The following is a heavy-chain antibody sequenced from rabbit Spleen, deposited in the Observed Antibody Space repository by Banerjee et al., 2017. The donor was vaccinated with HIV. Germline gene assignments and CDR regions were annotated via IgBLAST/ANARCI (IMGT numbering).Heavy chain of an antibody. CDR1: GFSFSNKAV. J-gene: IGHJ4*01. Sequence: QEQLEESGGGLVRPEGSLKLSCTASGFSFSNKAVMCWVRQAPGKGLEWIACINTATGKDVYATWAKGRSTFSKTSSTTVTLQLTSLTAADTATYFCARSGVVGGDYTWDLWGPGTLVTVS. D-gene: IGHD1-1*01. CDR3: ARSGVVGGDYTWDL. V-gene: IGHV1S45*01. CDR2: INTATGKD.